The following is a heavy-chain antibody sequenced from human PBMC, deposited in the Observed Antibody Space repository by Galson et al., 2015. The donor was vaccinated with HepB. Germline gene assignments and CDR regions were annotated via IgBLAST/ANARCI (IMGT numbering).Heavy chain of an antibody. Sequence: SVKVSCKASGYTFTSYGISWVRQAPGQGLEWMGWISAYNGNTNYAQKLQGRVTMTTDTSTSTAYMELRSLRSDDTAVYYCARAPPPAGAYYDSSGYYPHEGAFDIWGQGTMVTVSS. D-gene: IGHD3-22*01. CDR1: GYTFTSYG. V-gene: IGHV1-18*04. CDR3: ARAPPPAGAYYDSSGYYPHEGAFDI. J-gene: IGHJ3*02. CDR2: ISAYNGNT.